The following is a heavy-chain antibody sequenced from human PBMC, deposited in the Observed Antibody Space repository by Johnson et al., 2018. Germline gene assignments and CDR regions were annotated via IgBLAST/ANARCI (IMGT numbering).Heavy chain of an antibody. J-gene: IGHJ6*02. V-gene: IGHV3-13*01. CDR1: GFTFSSYD. Sequence: VQLVESGGGLVQPGGSLRLSCAASGFTFSSYDMHWVRQATGKGLEWVSAIGTAGDTYYPGSVKGRFTISRENAKNSLYLEMNSLRAGETAVYYCARGPDGGKWGNYYGMDVWGQGTTVTVSS. D-gene: IGHD4-23*01. CDR3: ARGPDGGKWGNYYGMDV. CDR2: IGTAGDT.